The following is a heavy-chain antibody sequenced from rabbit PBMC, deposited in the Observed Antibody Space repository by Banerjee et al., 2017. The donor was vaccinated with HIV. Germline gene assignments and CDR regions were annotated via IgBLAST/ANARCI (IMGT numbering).Heavy chain of an antibody. D-gene: IGHD4-1*01. J-gene: IGHJ4*01. CDR3: ARDLAGVIGWNFNL. V-gene: IGHV1S40*01. CDR2: INTSSGNT. CDR1: GFDFSSYY. Sequence: QSLEESGGDLVKPGASLTLTSTASGFDFSSYYMSWVRQAPGKGLEWIACINTSSGNTVYASWAKGRFTISKTSSTTVTLQMTSLTAADTATYFCARDLAGVIGWNFNLWGPGTLVTVS.